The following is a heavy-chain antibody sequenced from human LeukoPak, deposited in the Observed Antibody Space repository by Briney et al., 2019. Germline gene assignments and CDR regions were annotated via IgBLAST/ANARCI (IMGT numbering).Heavy chain of an antibody. CDR1: GFTFSSYW. CDR3: ARDSDYLDY. CDR2: IKQDGSQK. V-gene: IGHV3-7*01. J-gene: IGHJ4*02. Sequence: GGSLRLSCAASGFTFSSYWMSWVRQAPGKGLEWVANIKQDGSQKYYVDSVKGRLTISRDNAKNSLYLQMNSLRAEDTAIYYCARDSDYLDYWGQGTLATVSS.